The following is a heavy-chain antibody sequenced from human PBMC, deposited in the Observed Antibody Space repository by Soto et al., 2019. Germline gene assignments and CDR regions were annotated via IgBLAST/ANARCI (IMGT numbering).Heavy chain of an antibody. CDR2: IFSGGNT. J-gene: IGHJ4*02. D-gene: IGHD3-16*01. Sequence: EVQLVETGGGLIQPGGSLRLSCAASGFTVSSNYMNWVRQAPGKGLEWVSVIFSGGNTYYADSVKARFTISRDNSKNMLYLQMNSLKADDPAVYYCARDVGGGYYDYWGQGTLVTVSS. CDR1: GFTVSSNY. V-gene: IGHV3-53*02. CDR3: ARDVGGGYYDY.